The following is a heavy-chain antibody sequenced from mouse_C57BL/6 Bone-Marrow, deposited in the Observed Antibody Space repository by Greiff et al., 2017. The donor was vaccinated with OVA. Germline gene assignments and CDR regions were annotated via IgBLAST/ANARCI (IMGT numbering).Heavy chain of an antibody. V-gene: IGHV1-22*01. CDR1: GYTFTDYN. D-gene: IGHD2-4*01. CDR2: INPNNGGT. J-gene: IGHJ1*03. Sequence: DVQLVESGPELVKPGASVKMSCKASGYTFTDYNMHWVKQSHGKSLEWIGYINPNNGGTSYNQKFKGKATLTVNKSSSTAYMELRSLTSEDSAVYYCARETLYYDYDDWYFDVWGTGTTVTVSS. CDR3: ARETLYYDYDDWYFDV.